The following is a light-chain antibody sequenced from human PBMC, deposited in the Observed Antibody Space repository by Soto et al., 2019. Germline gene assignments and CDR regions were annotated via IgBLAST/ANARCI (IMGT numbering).Light chain of an antibody. CDR2: DAS. CDR1: QSISSW. J-gene: IGKJ1*01. CDR3: QQYNSYST. V-gene: IGKV1-5*01. Sequence: IQITHSLSTVSAYVLYRVTITFRASQSISSWLAWYQQKPGKAPKLLIYDASSLESGVPSRFSGSGSGTEFTLTISSLQPDDFATYYCQQYNSYSTFGQGTKVDI.